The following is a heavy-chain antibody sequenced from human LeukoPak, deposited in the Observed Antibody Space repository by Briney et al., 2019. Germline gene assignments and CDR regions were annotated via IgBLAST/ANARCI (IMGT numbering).Heavy chain of an antibody. CDR2: IYYSGST. CDR1: GGSISSYY. D-gene: IGHD3-3*01. Sequence: SETLSHTCTVSGGSISSYYWSWIRQPPGKGLEWIGYIYYSGSTNYNPSLKSRVTISVDTSKNQFSLKLSSVTAADTAVYYCASYDFWSGYHFDYWGQGTLVTVSS. CDR3: ASYDFWSGYHFDY. J-gene: IGHJ4*02. V-gene: IGHV4-59*01.